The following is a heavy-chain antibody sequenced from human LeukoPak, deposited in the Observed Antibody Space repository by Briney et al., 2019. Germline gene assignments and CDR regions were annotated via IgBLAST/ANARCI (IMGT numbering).Heavy chain of an antibody. D-gene: IGHD1-26*01. CDR1: GYSFTTYG. CDR3: ARVDRGGSYSGEFDP. V-gene: IGHV7-4-1*02. Sequence: ASVKVSCKASGYSFTTYGMNWVPQAPGQGLEWMGWINTNTGNPTYAQGFTGRFVFSLDTSVSTAYLQISSLKAEDTAVYYCARVDRGGSYSGEFDPWGQGTLVTVSS. CDR2: INTNTGNP. J-gene: IGHJ5*02.